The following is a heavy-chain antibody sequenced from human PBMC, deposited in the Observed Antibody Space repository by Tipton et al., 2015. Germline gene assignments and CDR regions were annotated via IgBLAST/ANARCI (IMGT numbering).Heavy chain of an antibody. CDR2: IYHTGST. V-gene: IGHV4-59*01. J-gene: IGHJ4*02. Sequence: TLSLTCKVSGGSIGSSYWNWIRQPPGKGLEWIGDIYHTGSTYYNPSLKSRFIMSVDTSKNQFSLKLSSVTAADTAVYFCARTGYCSRGSCSFNYFDFWGQGTLVTVSS. D-gene: IGHD2-15*01. CDR1: GGSIGSSY. CDR3: ARTGYCSRGSCSFNYFDF.